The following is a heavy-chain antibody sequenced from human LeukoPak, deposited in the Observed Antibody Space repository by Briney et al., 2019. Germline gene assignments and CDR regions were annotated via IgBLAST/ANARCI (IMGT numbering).Heavy chain of an antibody. CDR3: ARDGVLGGFDY. V-gene: IGHV1-46*01. J-gene: IGHJ4*02. Sequence: ASVKVSCKASGYTFTSYYMHWVRQASGQGLEWMGIINPSGGSTSYAQKFQGRVTMTRDTSTSTVYMELSSLRSEDTAVYYCARDGVLGGFDYWGQGTLVTVSS. CDR1: GYTFTSYY. D-gene: IGHD3-16*01. CDR2: INPSGGST.